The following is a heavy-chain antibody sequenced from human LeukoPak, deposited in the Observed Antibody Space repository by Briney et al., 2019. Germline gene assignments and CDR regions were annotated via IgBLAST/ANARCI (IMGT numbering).Heavy chain of an antibody. CDR1: GFTFSSYS. Sequence: GGSLRLSCAASGFTFSSYSMNWVRQAPGKGLEWASYISSSSSTIYYADSVKGRFTISRDNAKNSLYLQVNSLRDEDTAVYYCARDYGGYGEYFDYWGQGTLVTVSS. D-gene: IGHD4-17*01. CDR3: ARDYGGYGEYFDY. V-gene: IGHV3-48*02. J-gene: IGHJ4*02. CDR2: ISSSSSTI.